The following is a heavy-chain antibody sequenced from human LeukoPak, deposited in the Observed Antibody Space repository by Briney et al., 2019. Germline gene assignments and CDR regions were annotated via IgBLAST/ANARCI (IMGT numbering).Heavy chain of an antibody. J-gene: IGHJ4*02. CDR2: ISKGCRTI. D-gene: IGHD2-15*01. CDR1: GFTFSDYY. Sequence: GGSLRLSCAASGFTFSDYYMSWIRQAPGKGLEWVSYISKGCRTIFYADSVKGRFTISRDNAKNSLFLQMNSLRAEDTAVYYCARYCNGGSCYSGQLDYWGQGTLVTVSS. V-gene: IGHV3-11*04. CDR3: ARYCNGGSCYSGQLDY.